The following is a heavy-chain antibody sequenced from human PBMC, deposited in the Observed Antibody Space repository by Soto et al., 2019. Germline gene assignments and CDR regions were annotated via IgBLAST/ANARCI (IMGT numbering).Heavy chain of an antibody. Sequence: VASVKVSCKAPGDTFTSYYLNWVRQAPGQGLEWMGVINPHGGSTKYAQKFQGRVAISRDNAKSSVSLQMNTLRVEDTAVYYCAREDSIIIPAVSDFWGQGTLVTVSS. CDR2: INPHGGST. D-gene: IGHD2-2*01. V-gene: IGHV1-46*01. CDR1: GDTFTSYY. CDR3: AREDSIIIPAVSDF. J-gene: IGHJ4*02.